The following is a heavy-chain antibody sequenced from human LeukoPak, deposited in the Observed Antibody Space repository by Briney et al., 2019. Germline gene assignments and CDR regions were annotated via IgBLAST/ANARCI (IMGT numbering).Heavy chain of an antibody. Sequence: GGSLRLSCAASGFTFSSYWMHWVRQAPGKGLVWVSRISTDGSSTTYADSVKGRFTISRDNAKNTLYLQMNSLRAEDTAVYYCAKDRNCSGGSCLKSNWFDPWGQGTLVTVSS. CDR2: ISTDGSST. D-gene: IGHD2-15*01. V-gene: IGHV3-74*01. CDR3: AKDRNCSGGSCLKSNWFDP. CDR1: GFTFSSYW. J-gene: IGHJ5*02.